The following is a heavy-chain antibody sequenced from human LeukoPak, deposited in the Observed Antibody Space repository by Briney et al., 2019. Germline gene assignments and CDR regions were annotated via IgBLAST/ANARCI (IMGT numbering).Heavy chain of an antibody. CDR3: ARSASGWYYFDY. Sequence: GGSLRLSCAASGFTFSNHDMNWVRRAPGKGLEWVSYISSSSGVTVYYADSVKGRFTISKDNAKNSLYLQMNSLRAEDTAVYYCARSASGWYYFDYWGQGTLVTVSS. CDR1: GFTFSNHD. D-gene: IGHD6-19*01. V-gene: IGHV3-48*03. CDR2: ISSSSGVTV. J-gene: IGHJ4*02.